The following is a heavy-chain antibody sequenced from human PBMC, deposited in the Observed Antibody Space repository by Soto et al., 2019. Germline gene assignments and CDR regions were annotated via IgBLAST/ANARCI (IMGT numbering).Heavy chain of an antibody. J-gene: IGHJ4*02. CDR3: AHRANYFATSDFDY. D-gene: IGHD3-22*01. CDR1: GFSLTTTGVG. Sequence: QITLKESGPTLVKPTQTLTLTCTFSGFSLTTTGVGVGWIRQPPGKALEWLALVYWNDGRRYSPSLKTRLTITKDTSKTQVVLTMTNMDPVDTATYYCAHRANYFATSDFDYWGQGILVTVSS. CDR2: VYWNDGR. V-gene: IGHV2-5*01.